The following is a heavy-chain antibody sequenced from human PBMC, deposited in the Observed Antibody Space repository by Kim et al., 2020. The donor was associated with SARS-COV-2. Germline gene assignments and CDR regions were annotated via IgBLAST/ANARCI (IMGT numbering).Heavy chain of an antibody. V-gene: IGHV3-21*01. CDR3: ARDWVVGATYKYFDY. CDR2: ISSSSSYI. J-gene: IGHJ4*02. CDR1: GFTFSSYS. D-gene: IGHD1-26*01. Sequence: GGSLRLSCAASGFTFSSYSMNWVRQAPGKGLEWVSSISSSSSYIYYADSVKGRFTISRDNAKNSLYLQMNSLRAEDTAVYYCARDWVVGATYKYFDYWGQGTLVTVSS.